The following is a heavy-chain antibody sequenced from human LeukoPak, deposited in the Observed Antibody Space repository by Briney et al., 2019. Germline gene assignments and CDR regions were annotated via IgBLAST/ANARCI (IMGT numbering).Heavy chain of an antibody. J-gene: IGHJ5*02. CDR3: AREKYSSSWHNWFDP. CDR2: ISAYNGNT. CDR1: GYTFTSYG. D-gene: IGHD6-13*01. V-gene: IGHV1-18*01. Sequence: GASVKVSCKASGYTFTSYGISWVRQAPGQGLEWMGWISAYNGNTNYAQKLQGRVTMTTDTSTSAAYMELRSLRSDDTAVYYCAREKYSSSWHNWFDPWGQGTLVTASS.